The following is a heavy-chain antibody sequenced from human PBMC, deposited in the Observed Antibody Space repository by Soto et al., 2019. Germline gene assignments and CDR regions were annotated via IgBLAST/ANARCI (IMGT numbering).Heavy chain of an antibody. D-gene: IGHD2-15*01. CDR2: IYYSGST. CDR1: GCSIRSYY. J-gene: IGHJ3*02. Sequence: PSETQSLTSTFSGCSIRSYYWSWIRQPPGKGLEWIGYIYYSGSTNYNPSLKSRVTISVDTSKNQFSLKLSSVTAADTAVYYCARRNCSGGSCYNDAFDIWGQGTMVTV. CDR3: ARRNCSGGSCYNDAFDI. V-gene: IGHV4-59*08.